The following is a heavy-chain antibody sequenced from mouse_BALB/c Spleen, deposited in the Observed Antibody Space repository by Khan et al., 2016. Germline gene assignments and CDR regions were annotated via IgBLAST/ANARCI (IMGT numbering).Heavy chain of an antibody. CDR1: GDSITSGY. D-gene: IGHD2-2*01. J-gene: IGHJ2*01. V-gene: IGHV3-8*02. Sequence: EVQLQESGPSLVKPSQTLSLTCSVTGDSITSGYWNWVRKFPGNKLEYMGYISYSGSTSSNPSLKTRISVTRNTSKNQYYLQLNSATTEDTATYYCARRGMLTPFDYCGLGTTLTVSS. CDR3: ARRGMLTPFDY. CDR2: ISYSGST.